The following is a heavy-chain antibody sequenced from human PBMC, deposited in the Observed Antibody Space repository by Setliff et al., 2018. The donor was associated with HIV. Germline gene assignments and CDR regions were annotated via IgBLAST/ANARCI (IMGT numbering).Heavy chain of an antibody. CDR2: VYASAYS. J-gene: IGHJ2*01. D-gene: IGHD3-10*01. V-gene: IGHV4-4*07. CDR1: GDSIGDYY. Sequence: PSETLSLTCTVSGDSIGDYYLNWIRQPAGKGLEWIGRVYASAYSNYNPSLKSRVTMSVDTSQNQFSLKLRSVNAADTAVYYCARDWVTRSNYYGSGSPWYFDFWGRGILVTVSS. CDR3: ARDWVTRSNYYGSGSPWYFDF.